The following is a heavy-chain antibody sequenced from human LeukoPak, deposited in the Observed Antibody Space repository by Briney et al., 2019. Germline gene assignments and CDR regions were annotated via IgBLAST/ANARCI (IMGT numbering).Heavy chain of an antibody. CDR1: GFTFSSYA. CDR2: ISGSGGST. CDR3: ASDSSGYYSEDY. Sequence: GGSLRLSCAASGFTFSSYAMRWVRQAPGKGLEWVSAISGSGGSTYYADSVKGRFTISRDNSKNTLYLQMNSLRAEDTAVYYCASDSSGYYSEDYWGQGTLVTVSS. J-gene: IGHJ4*02. D-gene: IGHD3-22*01. V-gene: IGHV3-23*01.